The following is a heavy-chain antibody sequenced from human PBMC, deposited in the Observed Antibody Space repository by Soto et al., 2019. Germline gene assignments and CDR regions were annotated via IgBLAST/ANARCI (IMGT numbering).Heavy chain of an antibody. CDR3: AHGSWFGADCYPNPYFDC. CDR2: IYWDDDK. Sequence: QITLKESGPTLVKPTQTLTMTCTFSGFSLSTTEECVGWIRQPPGKAPEWLALIYWDDDKRYSPSLKTRLTITKDPSKNQVVRTVTNLDPVDTATYYCAHGSWFGADCYPNPYFDCWGQGILVTVSS. D-gene: IGHD2-21*02. V-gene: IGHV2-5*02. J-gene: IGHJ4*02. CDR1: GFSLSTTEEC.